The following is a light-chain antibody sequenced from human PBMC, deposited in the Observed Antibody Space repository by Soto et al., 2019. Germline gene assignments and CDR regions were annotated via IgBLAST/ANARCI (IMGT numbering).Light chain of an antibody. Sequence: QSVLTQPASVSGSPGQSITISCTGTSSDVGSYNLVSWYQQHPGKAPKLMIYEGSKRPSGVSNRFSGSKSGNTASLTISGLQAEDEADYYCCSYAAGGTIDVFGTGTKLTVL. CDR1: SSDVGSYNL. V-gene: IGLV2-23*01. J-gene: IGLJ1*01. CDR3: CSYAAGGTIDV. CDR2: EGS.